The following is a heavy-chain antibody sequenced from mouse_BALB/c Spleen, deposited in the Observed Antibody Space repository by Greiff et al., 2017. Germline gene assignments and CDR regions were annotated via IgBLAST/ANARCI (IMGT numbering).Heavy chain of an antibody. CDR3: ARGVLYPMDY. D-gene: IGHD2-12*01. V-gene: IGHV1S56*01. CDR1: GYTFTSYY. J-gene: IGHJ4*01. Sequence: QVQLQQSGPELVKPGASVRISCKASGYTFTSYYIHWVKQRPGQGLEWIGWIYPGNVNTKYNEKFKGKATLTADKSSSTAYMQLSSLTSEDSAVYFCARGVLYPMDYWGQGTSVTVSS. CDR2: IYPGNVNT.